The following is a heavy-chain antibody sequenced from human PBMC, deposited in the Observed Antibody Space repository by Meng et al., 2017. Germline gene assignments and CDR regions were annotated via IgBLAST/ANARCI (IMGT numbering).Heavy chain of an antibody. CDR1: GGTFSSYA. V-gene: IGHV1-69*01. D-gene: IGHD4/OR15-4a*01. J-gene: IGHJ2*01. Sequence: QVQRVQSGGEVRKPGSSVKVSCKASGGTFSSYAISWVRQAPGQGLEWMGGIIPIFGTANYAQKFQGRVTITADESTSTAYMELSSLRSEDTALYYCARARGGANYINWYFDLWGRGTLVTVSS. CDR3: ARARGGANYINWYFDL. CDR2: IIPIFGTA.